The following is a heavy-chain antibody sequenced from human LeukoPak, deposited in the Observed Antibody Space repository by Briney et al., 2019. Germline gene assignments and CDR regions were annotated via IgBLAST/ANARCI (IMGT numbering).Heavy chain of an antibody. Sequence: SETLSLTCTVSGGSISSYYWSWIRQPPGKGLEWIGYIYYNGSTNYNPSLKSRVTISVDTSKNQFSLKLSSVTAADTAVYYCARDYDNSGYTGFDPRGQGTLVTVSS. J-gene: IGHJ5*02. CDR3: ARDYDNSGYTGFDP. D-gene: IGHD3-22*01. CDR2: IYYNGST. CDR1: GGSISSYY. V-gene: IGHV4-59*12.